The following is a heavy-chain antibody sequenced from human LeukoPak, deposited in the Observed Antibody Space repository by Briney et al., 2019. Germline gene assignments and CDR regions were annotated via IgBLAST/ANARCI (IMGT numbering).Heavy chain of an antibody. Sequence: SETLSLTCTVSGGPIYSYYWSWIRQTAGKGLEWIGRLYHGVSTDYNPSLKSRVTMSVDTSRNQFALELNTVTAADTAVYYCARMKFYDSTGYSPGHYMDVWGKGTTVTVSS. CDR2: LYHGVST. V-gene: IGHV4-4*07. D-gene: IGHD3-22*01. CDR3: ARMKFYDSTGYSPGHYMDV. J-gene: IGHJ6*03. CDR1: GGPIYSYY.